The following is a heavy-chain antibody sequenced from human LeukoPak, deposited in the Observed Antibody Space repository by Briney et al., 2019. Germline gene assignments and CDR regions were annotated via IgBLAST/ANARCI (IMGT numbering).Heavy chain of an antibody. V-gene: IGHV3-30*18. CDR1: GFTFSNYG. J-gene: IGHJ4*02. CDR2: ISYDGSNK. D-gene: IGHD4-17*01. CDR3: AKETVTYYFDY. Sequence: GGSLRLSCAASGFTFSNYGMHWVRQAPGKGLEWVAVISYDGSNKYYADSVKGRFTISRDNSKNTLYLQMNSLRAEDTAVYYCAKETVTYYFDYWGQGTLVTVSS.